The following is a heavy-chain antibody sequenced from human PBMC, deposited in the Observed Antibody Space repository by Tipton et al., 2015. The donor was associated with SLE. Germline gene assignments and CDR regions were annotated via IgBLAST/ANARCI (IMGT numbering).Heavy chain of an antibody. J-gene: IGHJ4*02. CDR2: IYYTGTT. Sequence: TLSLTCTVSGGSISYAEYWSWVRQHPGKGLEWIGYIYYTGTTNYNPSLKSRVSMAVDTSKHQFSLKLSSVTAADTAVYYCARGIRSGTYDFWSGDRYYFDYWGQGTLVTVSS. CDR3: ARGIRSGTYDFWSGDRYYFDY. CDR1: GGSISYAEY. D-gene: IGHD3-3*01. V-gene: IGHV4-59*01.